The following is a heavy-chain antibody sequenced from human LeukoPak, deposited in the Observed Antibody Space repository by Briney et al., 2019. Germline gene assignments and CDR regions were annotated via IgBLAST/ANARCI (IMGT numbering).Heavy chain of an antibody. CDR3: ARDFYYYDSSGYYRFDY. D-gene: IGHD3-22*01. V-gene: IGHV4-59*12. CDR1: GGSISSYY. Sequence: SETLSLTCTVSGGSISSYYWSWIRQPPGKGLEWIGYIYYSGSTNYNPSLKSRVTISVDTSKNQFSLKLSSVTAADTAVYYCARDFYYYDSSGYYRFDYWGQGTLVTVSS. J-gene: IGHJ4*02. CDR2: IYYSGST.